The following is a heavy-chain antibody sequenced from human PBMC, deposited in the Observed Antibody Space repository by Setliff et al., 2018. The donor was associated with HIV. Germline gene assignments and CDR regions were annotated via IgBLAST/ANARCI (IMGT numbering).Heavy chain of an antibody. V-gene: IGHV3-23*01. J-gene: IGHJ1*01. CDR2: ISCSGGST. CDR3: AKDVYGYSSSSFQH. D-gene: IGHD6-13*01. CDR1: GFTFSSYA. Sequence: GGSLRLSCAASGFTFSSYAMSWVRQAPGKGLEWVSAISCSGGSTYYADSVKGRFTISRDNSKNTLYLQMNSLRAEDTAVYYCAKDVYGYSSSSFQHWGQGTLVTVSS.